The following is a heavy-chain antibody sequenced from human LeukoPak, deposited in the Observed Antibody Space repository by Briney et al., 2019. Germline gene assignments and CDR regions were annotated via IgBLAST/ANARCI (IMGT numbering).Heavy chain of an antibody. CDR2: ISGSGGST. CDR3: AKRVSSSHRHFDY. D-gene: IGHD2-2*01. V-gene: IGHV3-23*01. J-gene: IGHJ4*02. CDR1: GFTFSSYS. Sequence: PGGSLRLSCAASGFTFSSYSMNWVRQAPGKGLEWVSAISGSGGSTYYADSVKGRFTISRDNSKNTLYLQMNSLRAEDTAVYYCAKRVSSSHRHFDYWGQGTLVTASS.